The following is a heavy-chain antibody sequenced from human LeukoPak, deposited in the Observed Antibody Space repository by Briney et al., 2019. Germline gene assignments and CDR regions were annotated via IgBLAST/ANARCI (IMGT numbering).Heavy chain of an antibody. V-gene: IGHV4-59*12. D-gene: IGHD6-19*01. CDR1: GGSISSYY. CDR2: IYYSGST. J-gene: IGHJ4*02. CDR3: ARDGSGWPRSFFDY. Sequence: PSETLSLTYTVSGGSISSYYWSWIRQPPGKGLEWIGYIYYSGSTNYNPSLNSRVTISVDTSKNQFFLKLSSVTAADTAVYYCARDGSGWPRSFFDYWGQGTLVTVSS.